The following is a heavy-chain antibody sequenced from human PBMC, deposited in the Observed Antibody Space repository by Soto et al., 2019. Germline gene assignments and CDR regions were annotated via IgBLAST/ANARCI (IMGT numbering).Heavy chain of an antibody. J-gene: IGHJ3*02. CDR3: AKDRIAVAGDAFDI. CDR1: GYTFTSYG. D-gene: IGHD6-19*01. V-gene: IGHV1-18*01. CDR2: ISAYNGNT. Sequence: ASVXVSCKASGYTFTSYGISWVRQAPGQGLEWMGWISAYNGNTNYAQKLQGRVTMTTDTSTSTAYMELRSLRSDDTAVYYRAKDRIAVAGDAFDIWGQGTMVTVSS.